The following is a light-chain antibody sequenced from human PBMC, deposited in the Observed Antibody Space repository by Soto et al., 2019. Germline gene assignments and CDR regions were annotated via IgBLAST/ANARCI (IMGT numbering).Light chain of an antibody. Sequence: SQCPSGLTASGANGVTNTSRSSHNIDTWLAWYQQKPGRAPKLLISDASTLESGDPSRFSGSVSGTEFTLTISGLQPDDFATHYCQQYNSYPHNFGPGTKVDIK. CDR2: DAS. V-gene: IGKV1-5*01. J-gene: IGKJ3*01. CDR3: QQYNSYPHN. CDR1: HNIDTW.